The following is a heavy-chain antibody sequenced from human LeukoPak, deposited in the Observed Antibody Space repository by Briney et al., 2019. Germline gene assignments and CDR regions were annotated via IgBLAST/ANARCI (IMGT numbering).Heavy chain of an antibody. CDR2: IASDGSST. Sequence: GGSLRLSCAASGFTFSSYWMNWVRQAPGKGLVWVSRIASDGSSTTCADSVKGRFTISRDNAKNSLYLQMNSLRAEDTAVYYCARDVATISLDYWGQGTLVTVSS. D-gene: IGHD5-24*01. V-gene: IGHV3-74*01. CDR3: ARDVATISLDY. CDR1: GFTFSSYW. J-gene: IGHJ4*02.